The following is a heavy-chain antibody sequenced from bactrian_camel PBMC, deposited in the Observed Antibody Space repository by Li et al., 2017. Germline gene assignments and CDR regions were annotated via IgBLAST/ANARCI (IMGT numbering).Heavy chain of an antibody. D-gene: IGHD2*01. V-gene: IGHV3S1*01. CDR1: GFTFSNYW. J-gene: IGHJ6*01. CDR3: AAEASYSGDLFGF. Sequence: QLVESGGGLVQPGGSLRLSCAASGFTFSNYWMYWFRQAPGKEREGVAAIYIGAGSTYYADSVKGRFTISKGSAGNTLYLQMNSLKPEDTAMYYCAAEASYSGDLFGFWGQGTQVTVS. CDR2: IYIGAGST.